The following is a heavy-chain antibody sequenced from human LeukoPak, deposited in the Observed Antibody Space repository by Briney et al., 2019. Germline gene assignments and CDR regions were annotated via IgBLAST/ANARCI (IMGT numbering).Heavy chain of an antibody. CDR2: ISGSGGST. CDR3: AKEGEVGATNLYFDY. D-gene: IGHD1-26*01. V-gene: IGHV3-23*01. Sequence: GGSLRLSCAASGFTFNNYNMNWVRQAPGKGLEWVSAISGSGGSTYYADSVKGRFTISRDNSKNTLYLQMNSLRAEDTAVYYCAKEGEVGATNLYFDYWGQGTLVTVSS. J-gene: IGHJ4*02. CDR1: GFTFNNYN.